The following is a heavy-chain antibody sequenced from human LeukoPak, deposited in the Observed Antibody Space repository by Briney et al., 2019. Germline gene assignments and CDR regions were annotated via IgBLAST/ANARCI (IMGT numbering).Heavy chain of an antibody. D-gene: IGHD2-8*02. CDR3: ARRGTGGRSFDI. Sequence: SETLSLTCTVSGGSVSSGSYYWTWIRQPPGRGLEWIGYISYSGSTNFNPSLKSRITISVDTSKNQFSLNLSSVTAADTAVYYCARRGTGGRSFDIWGQGTMVTVSS. J-gene: IGHJ3*02. CDR2: ISYSGST. V-gene: IGHV4-61*01. CDR1: GGSVSSGSYY.